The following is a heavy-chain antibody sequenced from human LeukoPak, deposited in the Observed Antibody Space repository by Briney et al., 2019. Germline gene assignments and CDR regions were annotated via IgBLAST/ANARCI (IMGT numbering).Heavy chain of an antibody. D-gene: IGHD1-7*01. V-gene: IGHV4-30-2*05. CDR2: IYHSGST. Sequence: PSETLSLTCAVSGGSISSGGYSWSWIRQPPGKGLEWIGYIYHSGSTYYNPSLKSRVTISVDTSKNQFSLKLSSVTAADTAVYYCARDGITRIDYWGQGTLVTVSS. CDR1: GGSISSGGYS. CDR3: ARDGITRIDY. J-gene: IGHJ4*02.